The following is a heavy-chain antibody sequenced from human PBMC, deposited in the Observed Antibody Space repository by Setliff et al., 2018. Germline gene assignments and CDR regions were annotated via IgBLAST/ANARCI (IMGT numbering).Heavy chain of an antibody. V-gene: IGHV4-38-2*01. J-gene: IGHJ3*02. CDR1: GYSISSGYY. Sequence: KPSETLSLTCAVSGYSISSGYYWGWIRQPPGKGLEWIGSIYHSGSTYYNPSLKSRVTISIDTSKNQFSLRLSSVTATDTAVYYCARGRRITMIVVPPGVFDIWGQGTMVTVSS. CDR3: ARGRRITMIVVPPGVFDI. D-gene: IGHD3-22*01. CDR2: IYHSGST.